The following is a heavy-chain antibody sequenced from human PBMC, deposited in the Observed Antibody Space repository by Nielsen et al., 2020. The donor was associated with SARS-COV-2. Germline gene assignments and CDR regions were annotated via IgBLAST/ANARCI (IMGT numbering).Heavy chain of an antibody. Sequence: WIRRPPGKGLEWVAVISYDGSNKYYADSVKGRFTISRDNSKNTLYLQMNSLRTEDTAVYYCAREDVVVVPAAKGSYYYYGMDVWGQGTTVTVSS. CDR2: ISYDGSNK. V-gene: IGHV3-30-3*01. J-gene: IGHJ6*02. D-gene: IGHD2-2*01. CDR3: AREDVVVVPAAKGSYYYYGMDV.